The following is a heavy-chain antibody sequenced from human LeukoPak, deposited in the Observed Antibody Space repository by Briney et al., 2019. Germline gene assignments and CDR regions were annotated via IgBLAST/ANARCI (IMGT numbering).Heavy chain of an antibody. V-gene: IGHV3-48*02. Sequence: GGSLRLSCAASGFTFSSYSMNWVRQAPGKGLEWVSYISSSTTIYYADSVKGRFTISRDNAKNSLYLQMNSLRDEDTAVYYCARDRLYGDYLDYWGQGTLVTVSS. CDR1: GFTFSSYS. CDR3: ARDRLYGDYLDY. CDR2: ISSSTTI. J-gene: IGHJ4*02. D-gene: IGHD4-17*01.